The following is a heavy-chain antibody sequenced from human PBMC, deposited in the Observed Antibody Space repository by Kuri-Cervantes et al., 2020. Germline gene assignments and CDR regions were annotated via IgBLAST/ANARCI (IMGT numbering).Heavy chain of an antibody. CDR1: GGSISSYY. J-gene: IGHJ4*02. CDR3: SGGGY. Sequence: SESLSLTCTASGGSISSYYWDWIRQPPGKGLEWIGEISYSGDTKYNPSLDSRVTISADTSKNQFSLKLTFVTAADTAMYFCSGGGYWGQGTLVTVSS. V-gene: IGHV4-59*03. CDR2: ISYSGDT.